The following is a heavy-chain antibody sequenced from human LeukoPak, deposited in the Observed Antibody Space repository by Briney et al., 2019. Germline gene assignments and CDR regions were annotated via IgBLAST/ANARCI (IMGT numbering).Heavy chain of an antibody. Sequence: ASVKVSCKASGYTFTSYYMHWVRQAPGQGLEWMGIINPSGGSTSYAQKFQGRVTMTRDTSTSTVYMELSSLKSEDTAVYYCARVDATMVVDYWGQGTLVTVSS. V-gene: IGHV1-46*01. CDR3: ARVDATMVVDY. D-gene: IGHD4-23*01. CDR1: GYTFTSYY. J-gene: IGHJ4*02. CDR2: INPSGGST.